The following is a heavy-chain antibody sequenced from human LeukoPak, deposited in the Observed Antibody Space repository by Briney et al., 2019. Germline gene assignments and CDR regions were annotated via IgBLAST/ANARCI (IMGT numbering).Heavy chain of an antibody. D-gene: IGHD4-17*01. CDR3: AASWTVTTLPDAFDI. V-gene: IGHV3-23*01. CDR2: ISGSGGST. CDR1: GFTFSSYA. J-gene: IGHJ3*02. Sequence: GGSLRLSCVASGFTFSSYAMSWVRQAPGKGLEWVSAISGSGGSTYYADSVKGRFTISRDNSKNTLYLQMNSLRAEDTAVYYCAASWTVTTLPDAFDIWGQGTMVTVSS.